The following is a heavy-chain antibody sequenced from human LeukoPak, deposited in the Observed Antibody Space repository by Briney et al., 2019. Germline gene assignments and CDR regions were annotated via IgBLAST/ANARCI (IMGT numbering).Heavy chain of an antibody. Sequence: PGGSLRLSCAASGFTFSSYGMHWVRQAPGKGLEWVAVIWYDGSNKYYADSVKGRFTISRDNSKNTLYLQMNGLRAEDTAVYYCARDVGAMATIPLDYWGQGTLVTVSS. CDR2: IWYDGSNK. J-gene: IGHJ4*02. V-gene: IGHV3-33*01. CDR3: ARDVGAMATIPLDY. CDR1: GFTFSSYG. D-gene: IGHD5-24*01.